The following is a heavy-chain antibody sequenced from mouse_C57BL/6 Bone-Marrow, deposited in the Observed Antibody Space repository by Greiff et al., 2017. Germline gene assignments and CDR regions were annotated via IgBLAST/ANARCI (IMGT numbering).Heavy chain of an antibody. V-gene: IGHV1-64*01. J-gene: IGHJ3*01. CDR1: GYTFTSYW. CDR2: IHPNSGST. D-gene: IGHD2-1*01. CDR3: ARSPLYYGNPWFAY. Sequence: QVQLKQPGAELVKPGASVKLSCKASGYTFTSYWMHWVKQRPGQGLEWIGMIHPNSGSTNYNEKFKSKATLTVDKSSSTAYMQLSSLTSEDSAVYYCARSPLYYGNPWFAYWGQGTLVTGSA.